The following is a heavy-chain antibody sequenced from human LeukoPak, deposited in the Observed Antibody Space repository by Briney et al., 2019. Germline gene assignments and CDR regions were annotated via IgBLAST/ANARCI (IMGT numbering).Heavy chain of an antibody. CDR2: ISSSSGYI. Sequence: GGSLRLSCAASGFTFSSYSMNWVRQAPGKGLEWVSSISSSSGYIYYADSVKGRFTISRDNAKNSLYLQMNSLRAEDTAVYYCARGYSNSLFDPWGQGTLVTVSS. J-gene: IGHJ5*02. D-gene: IGHD4-11*01. CDR3: ARGYSNSLFDP. V-gene: IGHV3-21*01. CDR1: GFTFSSYS.